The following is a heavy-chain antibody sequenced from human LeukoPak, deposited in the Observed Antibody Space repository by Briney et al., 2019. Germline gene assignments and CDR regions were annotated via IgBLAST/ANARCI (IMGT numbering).Heavy chain of an antibody. J-gene: IGHJ4*02. V-gene: IGHV3-21*01. D-gene: IGHD3-10*01. CDR1: GFTFSSYS. CDR2: ISSSSSYI. Sequence: GGTLRLSCEVSGFTFSSYSMNWVRQAPGKGLEWVSSISSSSSYIYYADSVKGRFTISRDNAKNSLYLQMNSLRAEDTAVYYCARDLARELYYYGSGSFDWGQGTLVTVSS. CDR3: ARDLARELYYYGSGSFD.